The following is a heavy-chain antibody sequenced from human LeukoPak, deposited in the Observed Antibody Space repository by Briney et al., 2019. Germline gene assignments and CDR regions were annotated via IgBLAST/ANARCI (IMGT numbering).Heavy chain of an antibody. CDR2: IHTSGSA. Sequence: SETLSLTCSDSGSSFNTYYWSWIRQPAGKALEWIGRIHTSGSADYSPSLQSRVTISVDMSKKEFSLKLTSVTAADTAVYYCARDIVYLIDEDYGWGQGILVTVSS. V-gene: IGHV4-4*07. CDR1: GSSFNTYY. CDR3: ARDIVYLIDEDYG. J-gene: IGHJ4*02. D-gene: IGHD4-17*01.